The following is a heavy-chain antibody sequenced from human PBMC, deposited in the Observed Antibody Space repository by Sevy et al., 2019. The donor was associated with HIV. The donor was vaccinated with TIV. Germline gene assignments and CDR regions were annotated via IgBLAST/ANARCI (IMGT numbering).Heavy chain of an antibody. J-gene: IGHJ4*02. CDR1: EFTFSDHY. D-gene: IGHD6-13*01. CDR3: ATHAGIAAAGRVFDY. CDR2: TRNKADSYTT. V-gene: IGHV3-72*01. Sequence: GGSLRLSFAASEFTFSDHYMEWVRQAPGKGLEWVGRTRNKADSYTTEYAASVKGRFTISRDDSKNSLYLQMNSLKTEDTAVYYCATHAGIAAAGRVFDYWGQGTLVTVSS.